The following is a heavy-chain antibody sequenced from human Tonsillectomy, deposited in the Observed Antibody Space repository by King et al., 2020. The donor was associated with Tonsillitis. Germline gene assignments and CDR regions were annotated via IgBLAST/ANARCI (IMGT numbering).Heavy chain of an antibody. CDR1: GYSFTSYC. CDR2: IYPSDSDT. D-gene: IGHD3-22*01. CDR3: ARGRSGYRRPDTFDI. Sequence: VQLVESGAEVKKPGESLKISCKASGYSFTSYCIGWVRQMPGKGLEWMGIIYPSDSDTRYNPSFQGQVTMSPDKSISTAYLQWSSLKASDTAMYYGARGRSGYRRPDTFDIWGQGTMVTVSS. V-gene: IGHV5-51*03. J-gene: IGHJ3*02.